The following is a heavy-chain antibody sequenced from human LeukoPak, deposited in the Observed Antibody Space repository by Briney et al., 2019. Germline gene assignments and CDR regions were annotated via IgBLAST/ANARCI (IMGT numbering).Heavy chain of an antibody. Sequence: ASVKVSCKASGGTFSSYAISWVRQAPGQGLEWMGGIIPIFGTANYAQKLQGRVTMTTDTSTSTAYMELRSLRSDDTAVYYCARGYCSGGSCYSDAWGQGTLVTVSS. CDR3: ARGYCSGGSCYSDA. J-gene: IGHJ5*02. V-gene: IGHV1-69*05. D-gene: IGHD2-15*01. CDR2: IIPIFGTA. CDR1: GGTFSSYA.